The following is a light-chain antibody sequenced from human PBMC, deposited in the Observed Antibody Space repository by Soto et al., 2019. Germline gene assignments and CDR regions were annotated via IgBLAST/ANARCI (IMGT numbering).Light chain of an antibody. CDR2: KVS. CDR1: QSLTYSDRNTY. Sequence: DVVMTQSPLSLPVTLGQPASISCRSSQSLTYSDRNTYLTWFQQRPGQSPRRLIYKVSNRDSGVPDRFSGSGSGTDFTLKISRVEAEDVGVYYCMQGTHWPWTFGQGTKVEIK. V-gene: IGKV2-30*01. J-gene: IGKJ1*01. CDR3: MQGTHWPWT.